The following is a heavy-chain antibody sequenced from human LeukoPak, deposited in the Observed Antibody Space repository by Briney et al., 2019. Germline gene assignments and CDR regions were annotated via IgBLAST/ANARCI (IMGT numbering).Heavy chain of an antibody. J-gene: IGHJ4*02. CDR1: GFTFGSYW. V-gene: IGHV3-7*01. D-gene: IGHD6-25*01. CDR3: ARDGSPFDS. Sequence: GGSLRLSCAASGFTFGSYWMSWVRQAPGKGLEWVANINQDGSEKYYVDSVKGRFTISRDNAKKSLYLQMNSLRAEDTAVYYCARDGSPFDSWGQGTLVTVSS. CDR2: INQDGSEK.